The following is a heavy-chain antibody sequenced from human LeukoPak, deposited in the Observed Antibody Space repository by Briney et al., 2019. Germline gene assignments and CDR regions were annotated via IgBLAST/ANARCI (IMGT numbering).Heavy chain of an antibody. CDR3: ARAHVPRERGVLLWFGEVDY. J-gene: IGHJ4*02. CDR1: GFTFSSYA. Sequence: GGSLRLSCAASGFTFSSYAMHWVRQAPGKGLEYVSAISSNGGSTYYANSVKGRFTISRDNSKNTLYLQMGSLRAEDMAVYYCARAHVPRERGVLLWFGEVDYWGQGTLVTVSS. D-gene: IGHD3-10*01. V-gene: IGHV3-64*01. CDR2: ISSNGGST.